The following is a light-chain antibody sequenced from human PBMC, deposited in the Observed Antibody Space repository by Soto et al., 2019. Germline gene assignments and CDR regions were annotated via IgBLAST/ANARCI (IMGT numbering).Light chain of an antibody. CDR1: SSDVGSYDY. CDR2: EVS. V-gene: IGLV2-14*01. J-gene: IGLJ2*01. Sequence: QSALTQPASVSGSPGQSITISCTGTSSDVGSYDYVSWYLPHPGKAPKLIIYEVSNRPSGVSNLFSGSKSGNTASLTTSGLQAEDEADYYCSSYTSNTTVIFGGGTKLTVL. CDR3: SSYTSNTTVI.